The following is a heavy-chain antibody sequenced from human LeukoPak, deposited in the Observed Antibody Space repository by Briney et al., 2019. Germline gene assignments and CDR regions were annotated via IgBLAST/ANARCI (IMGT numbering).Heavy chain of an antibody. CDR2: INTDGSRT. CDR3: ARVASGSYNWFDP. CDR1: GFTFRIYS. J-gene: IGHJ5*02. Sequence: GGSLRLSCAASGFTFRIYSMNWVRQAPGKGLVWVSRINTDGSRTTYADSVRGRFTSSRDNAKNTVYLQMNSLRAEDTAVYYCARVASGSYNWFDPWGQGTLVTVSS. V-gene: IGHV3-74*03. D-gene: IGHD3-10*01.